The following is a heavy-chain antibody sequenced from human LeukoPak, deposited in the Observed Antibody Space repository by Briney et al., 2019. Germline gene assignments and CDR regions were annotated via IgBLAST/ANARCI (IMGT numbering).Heavy chain of an antibody. Sequence: ASVKVSCKASGYTFTSYYMHWVRQAPGQGLEWMGIINPSGGSTSYAQKFRGRVTMTRDTSTSTVYMELSSLRSEDTAVYYCARVGRYDSSGYYYLDAFDIWGQGTMVTVSS. V-gene: IGHV1-46*01. CDR1: GYTFTSYY. D-gene: IGHD3-22*01. J-gene: IGHJ3*02. CDR3: ARVGRYDSSGYYYLDAFDI. CDR2: INPSGGST.